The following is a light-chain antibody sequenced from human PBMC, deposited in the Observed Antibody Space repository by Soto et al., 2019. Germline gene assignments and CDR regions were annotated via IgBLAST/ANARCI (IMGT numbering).Light chain of an antibody. Sequence: QSALTQPASVSGSPGQSITISCTGTSSDVGGYNYVSWYQQHPGKAPKLMIYDVSNRPSGVSNRFSGSKSGNTASLTISGLQAEDEPDYYCSSYTSSSTLDFGTGTKVTVL. CDR1: SSDVGGYNY. V-gene: IGLV2-14*01. CDR2: DVS. J-gene: IGLJ1*01. CDR3: SSYTSSSTLD.